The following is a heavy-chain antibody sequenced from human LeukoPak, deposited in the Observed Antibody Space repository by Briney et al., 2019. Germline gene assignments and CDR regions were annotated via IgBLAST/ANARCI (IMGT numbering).Heavy chain of an antibody. J-gene: IGHJ6*02. V-gene: IGHV3-7*04. CDR3: ARENYDILTYFGTGMDV. CDR1: GFTFSNYW. CDR2: IKQDGSEK. D-gene: IGHD3-9*01. Sequence: GGSLKLSCAASGFTFSNYWMSWVRQAPGKGLEWVANIKQDGSEKYYVDSLKGRFIISRDNAKNSLYPQMNSLRAEDTAVYYCARENYDILTYFGTGMDVWGQGTTVTVSS.